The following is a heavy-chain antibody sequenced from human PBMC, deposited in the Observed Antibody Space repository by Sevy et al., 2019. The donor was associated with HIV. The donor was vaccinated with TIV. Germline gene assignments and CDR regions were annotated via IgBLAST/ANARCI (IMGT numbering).Heavy chain of an antibody. Sequence: GGSLRLSCAVSGFTFSNAWMNWVRQAPGTGLQWVGLIKSKIDGETTDYVAPVKGRFTKSRDDSTNTLYLQMNSLKTGDTGVYYCATAPGYYDSAPFDYWGPGTLVTVSS. V-gene: IGHV3-15*01. CDR1: GFTFSNAW. D-gene: IGHD3-22*01. CDR3: ATAPGYYDSAPFDY. CDR2: IKSKIDGETT. J-gene: IGHJ4*02.